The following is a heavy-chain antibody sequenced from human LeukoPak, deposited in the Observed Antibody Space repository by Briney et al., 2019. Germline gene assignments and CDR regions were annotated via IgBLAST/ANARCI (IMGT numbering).Heavy chain of an antibody. CDR2: ISSSSSYI. V-gene: IGHV3-21*01. CDR1: GFTFSSYA. Sequence: GGPLRLSCAASGFTFSSYAMNWVRQAPGKGLEWVSSISSSSSYIYYADSVKGGFTISRDNAKNSLYLQMNSLGAEDTAVYYCAREGITGSLDYWGQGILVTVSS. D-gene: IGHD1-20*01. J-gene: IGHJ4*02. CDR3: AREGITGSLDY.